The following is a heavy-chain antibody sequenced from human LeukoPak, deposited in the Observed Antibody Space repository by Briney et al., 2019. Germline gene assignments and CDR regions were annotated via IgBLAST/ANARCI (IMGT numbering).Heavy chain of an antibody. CDR3: ARDQGWDYFDY. CDR1: GFTFSSYW. Sequence: LPGGSLRLSCAASGFTFSSYWMHWVRQAPGKGLMWVSRINTDGSKTNYADSVKGRFTISRDNAKHTLYLQMNSLRAEDTAVYYCARDQGWDYFDYWGQGTLVTVSS. J-gene: IGHJ4*02. V-gene: IGHV3-74*01. D-gene: IGHD5-24*01. CDR2: INTDGSKT.